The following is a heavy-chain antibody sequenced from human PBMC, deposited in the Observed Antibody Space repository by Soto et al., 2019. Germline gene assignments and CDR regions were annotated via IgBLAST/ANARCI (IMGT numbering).Heavy chain of an antibody. Sequence: QVPLGESGGGVVQPGRSLRLSCAASGFTFSSYGMHWVRQAPGKGLEWVAVISYDGSNKYYADSVKGRFTISRDNSKNTLYLQMNSLRAEHTAVYYCAKDRRPNYYYGMDVWGQGTTVTVSS. CDR2: ISYDGSNK. CDR1: GFTFSSYG. V-gene: IGHV3-30*18. J-gene: IGHJ6*02. CDR3: AKDRRPNYYYGMDV. D-gene: IGHD6-25*01.